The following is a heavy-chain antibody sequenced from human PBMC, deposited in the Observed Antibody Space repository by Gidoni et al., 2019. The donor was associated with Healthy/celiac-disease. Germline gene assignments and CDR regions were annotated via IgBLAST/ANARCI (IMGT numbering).Heavy chain of an antibody. J-gene: IGHJ2*01. CDR1: GFIFSSYS. CDR2: ISSSSSYI. D-gene: IGHD2-15*01. CDR3: ARDPEYCSGGSCYSSDL. V-gene: IGHV3-21*01. Sequence: EVQLVEAGGGLVKPGGSLRLSCAASGFIFSSYSMNWVRQAPGKGLEWVSSISSSSSYIYYADSVKGRFTISRDNAKNSLYLQMNSLRAEDTAVYYCARDPEYCSGGSCYSSDLWGRGTLVTVSS.